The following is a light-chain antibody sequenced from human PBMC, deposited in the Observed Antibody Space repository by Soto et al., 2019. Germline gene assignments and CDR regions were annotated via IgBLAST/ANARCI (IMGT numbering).Light chain of an antibody. Sequence: DIQMTQSPSTLSASVGDRVTITCRASQSISSWLAWYQQKPGKAPKLLIYDASSLESGVPSRFSGSGSGTEFTLTISSLQPDDFATYYCQQYNSYSPITFGGGPKVDIK. CDR2: DAS. J-gene: IGKJ4*01. CDR1: QSISSW. V-gene: IGKV1-5*01. CDR3: QQYNSYSPIT.